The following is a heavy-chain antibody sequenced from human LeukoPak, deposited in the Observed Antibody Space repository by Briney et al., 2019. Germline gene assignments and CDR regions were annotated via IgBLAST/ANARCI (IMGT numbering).Heavy chain of an antibody. Sequence: GGSLRLSCAVSGFAFGSEAMSWVRQAPGKGLEWVSSISSSSSYIYYADSVKGRFTISRDNAKNSLYLQMNSLRDEDTAVYYCAKTGERDYWGRGTLVTVSS. CDR1: GFAFGSEA. J-gene: IGHJ4*02. V-gene: IGHV3-21*01. CDR3: AKTGERDY. D-gene: IGHD7-27*01. CDR2: ISSSSSYI.